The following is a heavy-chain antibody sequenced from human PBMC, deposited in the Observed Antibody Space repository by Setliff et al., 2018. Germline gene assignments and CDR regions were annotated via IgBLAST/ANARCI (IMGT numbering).Heavy chain of an antibody. CDR3: AKDPRDTYYNFGY. D-gene: IGHD3-3*01. J-gene: IGHJ4*02. Sequence: GGSLRLSCAASGFTFSSYGMHWVRQAPGRGLEWVAFIRYDGSNKYYADSVKGRFTISRDNSKNTLYLQMNSLRAEDTAVYYCAKDPRDTYYNFGYWGQGTLVTVSS. CDR2: IRYDGSNK. V-gene: IGHV3-30*02. CDR1: GFTFSSYG.